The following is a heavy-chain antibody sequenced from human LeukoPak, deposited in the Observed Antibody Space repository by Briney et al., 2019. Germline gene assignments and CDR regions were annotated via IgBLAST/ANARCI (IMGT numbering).Heavy chain of an antibody. CDR2: IIPIFGTA. J-gene: IGHJ6*03. D-gene: IGHD4-11*01. CDR1: GGTLSSYA. V-gene: IGHV1-69*13. Sequence: EASVKVSCKASGGTLSSYAISWVRQAPGQGLEWMGGIIPIFGTANYAQKFQGRVTITADESTSTAYMELSSLRSEDTAVYYCARDQDSNYGQYYYMDVWGKGTTVTVSS. CDR3: ARDQDSNYGQYYYMDV.